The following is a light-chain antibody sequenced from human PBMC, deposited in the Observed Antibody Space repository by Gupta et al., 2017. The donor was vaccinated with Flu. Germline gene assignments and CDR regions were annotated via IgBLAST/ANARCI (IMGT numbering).Light chain of an antibody. CDR1: QSGLYSYNNKNY. CDR2: WAS. Sequence: DIVMTQSPDSLAVALGERVTINCRSSQSGLYSYNNKNYLAWYQQRPGHPPKLLIYWASTREAGVSERFPGSGYGTDLTLSISLRHEEDVAVYYFQDDESTPPCSLGQWTKLELK. CDR3: QDDESTPPCS. V-gene: IGKV4-1*01. J-gene: IGKJ2*04.